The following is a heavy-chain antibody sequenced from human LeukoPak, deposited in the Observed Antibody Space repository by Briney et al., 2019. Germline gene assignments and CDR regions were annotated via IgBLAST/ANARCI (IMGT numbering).Heavy chain of an antibody. D-gene: IGHD6-19*01. J-gene: IGHJ4*02. V-gene: IGHV3-7*03. Sequence: GGSLRLSCAASGFIFSTYWMSWVRQAPGKGLEWVANIKQDGSEKYYVDSVKGRFTISRANAKNSLYLQMNSLRADDTAVYYCARDDYNSGWDWGQGTLVTVSS. CDR3: ARDDYNSGWD. CDR1: GFIFSTYW. CDR2: IKQDGSEK.